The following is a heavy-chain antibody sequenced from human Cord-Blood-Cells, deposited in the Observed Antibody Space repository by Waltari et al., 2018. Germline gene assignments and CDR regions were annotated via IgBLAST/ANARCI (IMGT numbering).Heavy chain of an antibody. CDR3: ASYYGSGPYYFDY. Sequence: QVQLQESGPGLVKPSQTLSLTCTVSGGSISSGGYYWSWIRQHPGKGLEWIGYIYYSGSNYYNPSHKSRFTISVDTAKNQFPLKLSSVTAADTAVYYCASYYGSGPYYFDYWGQGTLVTVSS. D-gene: IGHD3-10*01. V-gene: IGHV4-31*03. CDR2: IYYSGSN. CDR1: GGSISSGGYY. J-gene: IGHJ4*02.